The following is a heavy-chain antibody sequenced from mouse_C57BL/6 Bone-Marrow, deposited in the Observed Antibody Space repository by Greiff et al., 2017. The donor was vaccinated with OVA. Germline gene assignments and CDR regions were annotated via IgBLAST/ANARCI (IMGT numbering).Heavy chain of an antibody. CDR1: GYTFTSYW. J-gene: IGHJ3*01. CDR3: ARSGFAY. V-gene: IGHV1-69*01. Sequence: QVQLQQPGAELVMPGASVKLSCKASGYTFTSYWMHWVKQRPGQGLEWIGEIDPSDSYTNYNQKFKGKSTLTVDKSSSTAYMQLSSLTSEDSAVYYCARSGFAYWGQWTLVTVSA. CDR2: IDPSDSYT.